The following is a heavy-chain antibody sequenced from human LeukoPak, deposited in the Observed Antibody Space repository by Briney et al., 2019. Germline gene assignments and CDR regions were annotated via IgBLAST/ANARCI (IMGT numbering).Heavy chain of an antibody. CDR3: AREAPFDY. CDR2: IKEDGGEK. Sequence: GGSLRLSCAASGFTLSTYWMNWVRQAPGKGLEWVANIKEDGGEKYYADSVKGRFTISRDNAKNSLYLQMNSLRAEDTAVYYCAREAPFDYWGQGTLVTVSP. CDR1: GFTLSTYW. J-gene: IGHJ4*02. V-gene: IGHV3-7*04.